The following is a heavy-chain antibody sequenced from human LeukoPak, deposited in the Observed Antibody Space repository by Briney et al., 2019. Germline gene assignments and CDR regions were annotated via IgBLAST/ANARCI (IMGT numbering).Heavy chain of an antibody. D-gene: IGHD2-2*01. CDR2: INHIGST. V-gene: IGHV4-34*01. CDR3: AILEVGYCSSTSCEIGYYYGMDV. Sequence: IPSETLSLTCAVYGGSFSGYYWSWIRQPPGKGLEWIGEINHIGSTNYNPSLKSRVTISVDTSKNQFSLKLSPVTAADTAVYYCAILEVGYCSSTSCEIGYYYGMDVWGQGTTVTVSS. CDR1: GGSFSGYY. J-gene: IGHJ6*02.